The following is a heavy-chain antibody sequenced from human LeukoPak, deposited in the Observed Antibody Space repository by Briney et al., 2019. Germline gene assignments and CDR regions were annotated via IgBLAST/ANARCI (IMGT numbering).Heavy chain of an antibody. J-gene: IGHJ3*02. CDR1: GGTFSSYA. CDR3: ARDSSGWYSGAFDI. Sequence: SVKVSCKASGGTFSSYAISWVRQAPGQGLEWMGGIIPIFGTANYAQKFQGRVTITADESTSTAYMELSSLRSEDTAVYYCARDSSGWYSGAFDIWGQGTMVTVSS. CDR2: IIPIFGTA. V-gene: IGHV1-69*01. D-gene: IGHD6-19*01.